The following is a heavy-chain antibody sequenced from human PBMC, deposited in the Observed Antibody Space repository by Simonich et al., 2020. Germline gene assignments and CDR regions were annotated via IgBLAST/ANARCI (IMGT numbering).Heavy chain of an antibody. Sequence: QVQLQESGPGLVKPSETLSLTCTVSGGSISSYYWSWIRQPPGKGLEWIGYIYYIGSTNYNPSLKSRVTISVDTSKNQFSLKLSSVSAADTAVYYCARSLGYYYYYYGMDVWGQGTTVTVSS. CDR1: GGSISSYY. J-gene: IGHJ6*02. D-gene: IGHD1-26*01. V-gene: IGHV4-59*08. CDR2: IYYIGST. CDR3: ARSLGYYYYYYGMDV.